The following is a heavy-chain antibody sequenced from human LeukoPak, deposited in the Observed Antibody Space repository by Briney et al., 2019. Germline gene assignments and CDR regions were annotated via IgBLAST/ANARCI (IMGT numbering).Heavy chain of an antibody. CDR1: GYTFTSYA. CDR2: INAGNGNT. D-gene: IGHD1-26*01. J-gene: IGHJ6*02. Sequence: ASVKVSCKASGYTFTSYAMHWVRQAPGQRLEWMGWINAGNGNTKYSQKFQGRVTITRDTSASTAYMELSSLRSEDTAVYYCARVLSSGSYHTYYYYGMDVWGQGTTVTVSS. CDR3: ARVLSSGSYHTYYYYGMDV. V-gene: IGHV1-3*01.